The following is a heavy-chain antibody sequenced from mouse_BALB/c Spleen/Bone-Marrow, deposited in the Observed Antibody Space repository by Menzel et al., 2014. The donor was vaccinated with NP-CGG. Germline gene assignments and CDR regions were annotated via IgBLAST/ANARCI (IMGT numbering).Heavy chain of an antibody. CDR3: ARQTYYDYDGYFDY. D-gene: IGHD2-4*01. V-gene: IGHV5-6*01. Sequence: EVNVVESGGDLVKPGGSLKLSCAASGFTFSSYGMSWVRQTPDKRLEWVATISSGGSYTYYPDSVKGRFTISRDNAKNTLYLQISSLKSEDTAMYYCARQTYYDYDGYFDYWGQGTTLTVSS. CDR1: GFTFSSYG. CDR2: ISSGGSYT. J-gene: IGHJ2*01.